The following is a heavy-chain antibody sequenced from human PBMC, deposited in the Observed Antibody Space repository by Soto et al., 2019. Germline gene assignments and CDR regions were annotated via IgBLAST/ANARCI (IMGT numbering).Heavy chain of an antibody. Sequence: QVQLVQSGAEVKKPGSSVKVSCKASGGTFSSYAISWVRQAPGQGLEWMGGIIPIFGTANYAQKFQGRVTIPADESTSTADMELSSLISEDTAVYYCARGGQQLALFDYWGQGTLVTVSS. V-gene: IGHV1-69*12. CDR2: IIPIFGTA. CDR1: GGTFSSYA. J-gene: IGHJ4*02. CDR3: ARGGQQLALFDY. D-gene: IGHD6-13*01.